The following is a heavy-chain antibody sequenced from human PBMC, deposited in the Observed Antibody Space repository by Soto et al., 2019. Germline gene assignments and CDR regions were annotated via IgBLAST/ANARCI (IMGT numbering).Heavy chain of an antibody. Sequence: EVQLLESGGGLVQPGGSLRLSCAASGFNFNIYAMTWVRQAPGKGLEWVSTISPGGDSTYFADSVKGRVTISRDNSKNTLSLQMNSLRAEDTATYFCAKALANPYYYYYMDVWCTGTTVTVSS. CDR1: GFNFNIYA. V-gene: IGHV3-23*01. J-gene: IGHJ6*03. CDR3: AKALANPYYYYYMDV. CDR2: ISPGGDST.